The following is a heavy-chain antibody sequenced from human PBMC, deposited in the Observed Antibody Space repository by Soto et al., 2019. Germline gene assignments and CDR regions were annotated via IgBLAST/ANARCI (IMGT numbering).Heavy chain of an antibody. CDR3: TTFSTMVRGGPGYYYYMDV. CDR1: GFTFSNAW. Sequence: GGSLRLSCAASGFTFSNAWMSWVRQAPGKGLEWVGRIKSKTDGGTTDYAAPVKGRFTISRDDSKNTLYLQMNSLKTEDTAVYYCTTFSTMVRGGPGYYYYMDVWGKGTTVTVSS. D-gene: IGHD3-10*01. CDR2: IKSKTDGGTT. V-gene: IGHV3-15*01. J-gene: IGHJ6*03.